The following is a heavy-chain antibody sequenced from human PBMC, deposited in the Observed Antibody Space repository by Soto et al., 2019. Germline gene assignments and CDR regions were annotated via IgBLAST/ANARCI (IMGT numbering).Heavy chain of an antibody. CDR1: GFTFSSYG. J-gene: IGHJ6*02. Sequence: QVQLVESGGGVVQPGRSLRLSCAASGFTFSSYGMHWVRQAPGKGLEWVAVISYDGSNKYYADSVRGRFTISRDNSKKTLDLQTHNMRAEDTAVYYCAKVRGSSRWFPDMSSSYGMDVWGQGTTVTVSS. CDR2: ISYDGSNK. D-gene: IGHD6-13*01. V-gene: IGHV3-30*18. CDR3: AKVRGSSRWFPDMSSSYGMDV.